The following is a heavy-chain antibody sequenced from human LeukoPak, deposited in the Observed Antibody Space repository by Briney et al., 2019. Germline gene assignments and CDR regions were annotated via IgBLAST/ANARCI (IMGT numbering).Heavy chain of an antibody. V-gene: IGHV3-33*07. Sequence: PGGSLRLSCIASGFTFSEYGMYWVRQAPGKGLDWVAAIWSDGATTLYADSVKGRFTISRDNSENTLYLQINSLRVEDTAVYYCARDNYCSGGSCLPQYLQYWGQGTLVTVSS. CDR1: GFTFSEYG. CDR3: ARDNYCSGGSCLPQYLQY. CDR2: IWSDGATT. J-gene: IGHJ1*01. D-gene: IGHD2-15*01.